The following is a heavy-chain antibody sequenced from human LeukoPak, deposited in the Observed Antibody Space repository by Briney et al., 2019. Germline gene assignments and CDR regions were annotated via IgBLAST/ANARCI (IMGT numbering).Heavy chain of an antibody. J-gene: IGHJ4*02. CDR1: GGSISSGDYY. CDR2: IYYSGSI. CDR3: ARGGLPYYFDY. V-gene: IGHV4-30-4*01. Sequence: SETLSLTCTVSGGSISSGDYYWSWIRQPPGKGLEWIGYIYYSGSIYYNPSLKSRVTISVDTSKNQFSLKLSSVTAADTAVYYCARGGLPYYFDYWGQGTLVTVSS.